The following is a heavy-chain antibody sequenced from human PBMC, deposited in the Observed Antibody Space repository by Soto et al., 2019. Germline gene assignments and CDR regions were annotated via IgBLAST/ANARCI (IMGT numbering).Heavy chain of an antibody. Sequence: QVQLQESGPGLVKPSQTLSLTCTVSGGSISSGGYYWSWIRQPPGKGLEWIGYICYSGSTYYNPSLKSRVTISVDTSKNQFSLKLSSVTAADTAVYYCARRYCSGGSCPLGGFDPWGQGTLVTVSS. CDR1: GGSISSGGYY. V-gene: IGHV4-31*03. CDR2: ICYSGST. D-gene: IGHD2-15*01. J-gene: IGHJ5*02. CDR3: ARRYCSGGSCPLGGFDP.